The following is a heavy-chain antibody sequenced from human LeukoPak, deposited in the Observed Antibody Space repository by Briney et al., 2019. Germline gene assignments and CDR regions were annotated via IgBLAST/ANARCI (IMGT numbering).Heavy chain of an antibody. J-gene: IGHJ4*02. CDR2: ISGSGGST. Sequence: GGSLRLSCAASGFTFSSYAMSWVRHAPGKGLEWVSAISGSGGSTYYADSVKGRFTISRDNSKNTLYLQMNSLRAEDTAVYYCAKDWSGSSWPRRFDYWGQGTLVTVSS. V-gene: IGHV3-23*01. CDR3: AKDWSGSSWPRRFDY. D-gene: IGHD6-13*01. CDR1: GFTFSSYA.